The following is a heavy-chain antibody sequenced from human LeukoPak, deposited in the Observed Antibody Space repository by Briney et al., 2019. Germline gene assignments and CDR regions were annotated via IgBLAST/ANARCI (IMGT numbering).Heavy chain of an antibody. D-gene: IGHD3-10*01. J-gene: IGHJ3*02. CDR3: ARDAERIRATEGLDI. V-gene: IGHV3-66*01. CDR1: GFTITSNY. CDR2: TYIDGTT. Sequence: GGCLRLSCAASGFTITSNYMSWVRQAPGKGLEWVSITYIDGTTYYADSVKGRFTISRDSSKNTLYVQMNSLRVEDTAIYYCARDAERIRATEGLDIWGQGTMVTVSS.